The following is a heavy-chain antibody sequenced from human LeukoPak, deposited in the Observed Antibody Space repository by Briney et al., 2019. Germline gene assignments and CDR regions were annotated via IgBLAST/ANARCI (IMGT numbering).Heavy chain of an antibody. D-gene: IGHD6-19*01. CDR3: ARDPIAVAGTFDY. Sequence: KASETLSLTCTVSGGSISSSIYYWGWIRQPPGKGLEWIGSIYYSGSTYYNPSLKSRVTISVDTSKNQFSLKLSSVTAADTAVYYCARDPIAVAGTFDYWGQGTLVTVSS. J-gene: IGHJ4*02. CDR1: GGSISSSIYY. CDR2: IYYSGST. V-gene: IGHV4-39*07.